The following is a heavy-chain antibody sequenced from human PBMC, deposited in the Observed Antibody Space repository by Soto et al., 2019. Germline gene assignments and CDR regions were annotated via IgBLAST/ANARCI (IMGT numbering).Heavy chain of an antibody. V-gene: IGHV3-21*01. Sequence: GGSLRLSCAASGFTFSGFSMNWVRQAPGKGLEWVSSVTSSPSSMFYADSVKGRFTISRDDAKDSLFLQMNSLRADDTAVYYCAREADFASSGYVLDYWGLGTLVTVSS. J-gene: IGHJ4*02. D-gene: IGHD3-22*01. CDR3: AREADFASSGYVLDY. CDR1: GFTFSGFS. CDR2: VTSSPSSM.